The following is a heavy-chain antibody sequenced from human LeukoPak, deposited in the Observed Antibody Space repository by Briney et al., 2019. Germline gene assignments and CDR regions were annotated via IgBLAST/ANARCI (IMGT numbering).Heavy chain of an antibody. Sequence: PSETLRLTCTASGGSFTSFYWSWVRQPAGKGLEWIWRFFSSGDTKYNPSSKSRATISVDKSKNQYSLKLASMTAADTAVYYCARYSGIYGHDYGGQGTLV. CDR1: GGSFTSFY. CDR3: ARYSGIYGHDY. J-gene: IGHJ4*02. V-gene: IGHV4-4*07. CDR2: FFSSGDT. D-gene: IGHD3-10*01.